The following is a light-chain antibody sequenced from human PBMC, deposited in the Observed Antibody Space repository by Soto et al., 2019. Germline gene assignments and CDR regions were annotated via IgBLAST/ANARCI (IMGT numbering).Light chain of an antibody. J-gene: IGKJ1*01. CDR2: GAS. CDR1: QNVSST. V-gene: IGKV3-15*01. CDR3: QQHNSWPVT. Sequence: EIVMTQSPATLSVSPGNRVPLSCRASQNVSSTLAWYQHKPRQAPRLLINGASTRATDIPARFTGSRSGTEFTLPIGSLQSEDFAVYYCQQHNSWPVTFGQGTKVDIK.